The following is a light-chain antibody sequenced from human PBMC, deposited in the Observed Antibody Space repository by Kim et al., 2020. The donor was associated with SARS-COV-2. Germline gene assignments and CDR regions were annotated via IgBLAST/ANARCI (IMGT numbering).Light chain of an antibody. J-gene: IGKJ1*01. V-gene: IGKV1-27*01. CDR1: QDIRNS. Sequence: DTQMTQSPSSLSASVGDRVTVTCRASQDIRNSLAWYQHKPGKAPKLLVYAASALQSGVPSRFSGSGSGTDVALRISSLQPEDVATYFCQEDKSARWTFGQGTKVE. CDR2: AAS. CDR3: QEDKSARWT.